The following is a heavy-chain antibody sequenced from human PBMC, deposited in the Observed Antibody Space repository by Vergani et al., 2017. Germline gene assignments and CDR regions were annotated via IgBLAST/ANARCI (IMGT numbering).Heavy chain of an antibody. CDR2: INHSGST. D-gene: IGHD1-26*01. CDR3: ARGKIVGATQNFDY. J-gene: IGHJ4*02. V-gene: IGHV4-34*01. Sequence: QVQLQESGPGLVKPSETLSLTCTVSGGSISSYYWSWIRQPPGKGLEWIGEINHSGSTNYNPSLKSRVTISVDTSKNQFSLKLSSVTAADTAVYYCARGKIVGATQNFDYWGQGTLVTVSS. CDR1: GGSISSYY.